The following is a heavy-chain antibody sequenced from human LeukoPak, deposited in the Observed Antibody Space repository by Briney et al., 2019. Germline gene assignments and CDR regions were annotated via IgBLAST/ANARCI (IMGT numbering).Heavy chain of an antibody. J-gene: IGHJ4*02. D-gene: IGHD3-3*01. CDR2: IIPIFGTA. CDR1: GGTFSSYA. CDR3: ASRLWSGYYYFDY. Sequence: SVKVSCKASGGTFSSYAISWVRQAPGQGLEWMGGIIPIFGTANYAQKFQGRVTITADESTSTAYMALSSLRSEDTAVYYCASRLWSGYYYFDYWGQGTLVTVSS. V-gene: IGHV1-69*13.